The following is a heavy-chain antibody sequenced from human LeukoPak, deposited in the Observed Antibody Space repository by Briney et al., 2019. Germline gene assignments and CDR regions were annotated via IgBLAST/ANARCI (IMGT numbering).Heavy chain of an antibody. J-gene: IGHJ6*02. CDR1: GYTFTSYD. CDR2: MNPNSGNT. CDR3: ATNVAIGGEHLYYYYGMDV. D-gene: IGHD3-16*01. V-gene: IGHV1-8*01. Sequence: ASVKVSCKASGYTFTSYDINWVRQATGQGLEWMGWMNPNSGNTGYAQKFQGRVTMTRNTSISTAYMELSSLKSEDTAVYYCATNVAIGGEHLYYYYGMDVWGQGTTVTVSS.